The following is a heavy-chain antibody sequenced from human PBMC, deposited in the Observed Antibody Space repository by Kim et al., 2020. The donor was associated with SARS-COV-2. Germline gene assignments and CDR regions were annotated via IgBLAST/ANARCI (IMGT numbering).Heavy chain of an antibody. CDR2: ISSAGDT. Sequence: GGSLRLSCAASGFTFSRNDMHWVRKATGKGLEWVASISSAGDTYFADSVKGRFTISREDAKKSLYLQMNSLRAGDTALYYCAREGAWNWYFDLWGSGTLVTVSS. CDR1: GFTFSRND. D-gene: IGHD1-1*01. CDR3: AREGAWNWYFDL. J-gene: IGHJ2*01. V-gene: IGHV3-13*04.